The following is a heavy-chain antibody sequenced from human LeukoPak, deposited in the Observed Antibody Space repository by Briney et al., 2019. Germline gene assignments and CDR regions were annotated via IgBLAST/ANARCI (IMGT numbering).Heavy chain of an antibody. CDR1: GFTFSSYA. D-gene: IGHD6-13*01. J-gene: IGHJ4*02. Sequence: GGSLRLSCAASGFTFSSYAMSWVRQAPGKGLEWVSSISGSGGSIYYADSVKGRFTISGDNSKSTLYLQMNSLRAEDTAIYYCAKEAVAAAGPFDYWGQGTLVTVSS. CDR3: AKEAVAAAGPFDY. V-gene: IGHV3-23*01. CDR2: ISGSGGSI.